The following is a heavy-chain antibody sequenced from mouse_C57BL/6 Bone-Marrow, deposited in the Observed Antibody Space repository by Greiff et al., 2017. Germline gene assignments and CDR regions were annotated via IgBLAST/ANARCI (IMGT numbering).Heavy chain of an antibody. D-gene: IGHD1-1*01. Sequence: QVQLQQSGAELVKPGASVKMSCKASGYTFTTYPIEWMKQNHGKSLEWIGNFHPYNDDTKYNEKFKGKATLTVEKSSSTVYLELSRLTSDDSAVYYCARGYYGSSLRHWYFDVWGTGTTVTVSS. CDR2: FHPYNDDT. V-gene: IGHV1-47*01. CDR1: GYTFTTYP. J-gene: IGHJ1*03. CDR3: ARGYYGSSLRHWYFDV.